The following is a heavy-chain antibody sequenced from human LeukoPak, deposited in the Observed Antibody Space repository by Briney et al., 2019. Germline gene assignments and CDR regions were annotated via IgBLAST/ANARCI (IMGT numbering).Heavy chain of an antibody. CDR1: GFTFGTYW. V-gene: IGHV3-7*01. Sequence: GGSLRLSCAASGFTFGTYWMSWVRQAPGKGLEWVANINGDGSEKYFAGSVKGRFTISRDNARNSLFLQMNSLRAEDTAVYYCARARYCSSGNCYKDYWGQGSLVTVSS. D-gene: IGHD2-15*01. J-gene: IGHJ4*02. CDR2: INGDGSEK. CDR3: ARARYCSSGNCYKDY.